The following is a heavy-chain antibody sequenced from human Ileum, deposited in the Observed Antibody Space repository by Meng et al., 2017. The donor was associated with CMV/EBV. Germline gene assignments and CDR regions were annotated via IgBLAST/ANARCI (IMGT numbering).Heavy chain of an antibody. Sequence: SAKVFCKASGGTFISYTISWVRQAPGQGLEWMGRITPILGIANYAQKFQGRVTITADKSTSTAYMELSSLRSEDTAVYYCARKEVLGGNAFDIWGQGTIVTVSS. J-gene: IGHJ3*02. CDR2: ITPILGIA. CDR1: GGTFISYT. V-gene: IGHV1-69*02. D-gene: IGHD3-16*01. CDR3: ARKEVLGGNAFDI.